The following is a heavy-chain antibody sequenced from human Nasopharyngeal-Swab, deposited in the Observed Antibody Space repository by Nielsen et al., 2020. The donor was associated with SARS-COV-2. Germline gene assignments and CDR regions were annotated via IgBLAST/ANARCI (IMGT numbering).Heavy chain of an antibody. CDR1: GGTFSSYA. CDR3: AHDGYNYYYYGMDV. CDR2: IIPILGIA. J-gene: IGHJ6*02. D-gene: IGHD5-24*01. V-gene: IGHV1-69*04. Sequence: SVKVSCKASGGTFSSYAISWVQQAPGQGLEWMGRIIPILGIANYAQKFQGRVTITADKSTSTAYMELSSLRSEDTAVYYCAHDGYNYYYYGMDVWGQGTTVTVSS.